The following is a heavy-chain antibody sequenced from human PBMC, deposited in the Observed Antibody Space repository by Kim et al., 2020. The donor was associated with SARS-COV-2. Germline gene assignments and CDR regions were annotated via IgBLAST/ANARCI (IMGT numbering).Heavy chain of an antibody. CDR3: ARDSYYGDYGFYYYGMDV. CDR2: ISAYNGNT. CDR1: GYTVTSYG. Sequence: ASVKVSCKASGYTVTSYGISWVRQAPGQGLEWMGWISAYNGNTNYAQKLQGRVTMTTDTSTSTAYMELRSLRSDDTAVYYCARDSYYGDYGFYYYGMDVWGQGTTVTVSS. J-gene: IGHJ6*02. D-gene: IGHD4-17*01. V-gene: IGHV1-18*01.